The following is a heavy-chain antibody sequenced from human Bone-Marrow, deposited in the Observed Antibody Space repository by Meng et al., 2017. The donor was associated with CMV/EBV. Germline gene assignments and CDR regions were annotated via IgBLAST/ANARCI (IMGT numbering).Heavy chain of an antibody. J-gene: IGHJ4*02. Sequence: ASVKVSCKASGYTFTGYYIHWVRQAPGQGLEWMGWINPNSGGTSYAQKFQGRVTMTRDTSISTAYMELSRLRSDDTAVYYCARDGYYSSSSDVDYWGQGTLVTFYS. D-gene: IGHD6-6*01. CDR2: INPNSGGT. CDR3: ARDGYYSSSSDVDY. CDR1: GYTFTGYY. V-gene: IGHV1-2*02.